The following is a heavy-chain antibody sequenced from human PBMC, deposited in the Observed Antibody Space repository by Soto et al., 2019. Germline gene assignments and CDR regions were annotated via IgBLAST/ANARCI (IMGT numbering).Heavy chain of an antibody. CDR3: ARRVAAAGTYYYYYYMDV. Sequence: QVQLVQSGAEVKKPGASVKVSCKASGYIFTTYDINWVRQATGQGLEWMGWMNPNSGNTGYAQKFQGRVTMTRNTSISTAYMELSSLRSDDTAVYYCARRVAAAGTYYYYYYMDVWGKGTTVTVSS. J-gene: IGHJ6*03. CDR2: MNPNSGNT. CDR1: GYIFTTYD. V-gene: IGHV1-8*01. D-gene: IGHD6-13*01.